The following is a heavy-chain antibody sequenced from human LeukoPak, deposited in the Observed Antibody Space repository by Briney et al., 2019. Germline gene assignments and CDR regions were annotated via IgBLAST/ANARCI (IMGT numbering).Heavy chain of an antibody. D-gene: IGHD4-11*01. CDR1: GGSISSSSYY. V-gene: IGHV4-30-4*01. CDR3: AREDQMTTPNAFDI. Sequence: SETLSLTCTVSGGSISSSSYYWSWIRQPPGKGLEWIGYIYYSGSTYYNPSLKSRVTISVDTSKNQFSLKLSSVTAADTAVYYCAREDQMTTPNAFDIWGQGTMVTVSS. CDR2: IYYSGST. J-gene: IGHJ3*02.